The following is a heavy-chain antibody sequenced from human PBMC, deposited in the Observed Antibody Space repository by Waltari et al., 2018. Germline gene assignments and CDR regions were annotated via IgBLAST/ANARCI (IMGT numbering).Heavy chain of an antibody. D-gene: IGHD6-6*01. CDR2: IKQDGSEK. Sequence: EVQLAASGGGLVQPGGSLRLSCAAAEFTVSSYWLSWVRQAPGKGLEWVANIKQDGSEKYYVDSVKGRFTISRDNAKNSLYLQMNSLRAEDTAVYYCARDGEQLVHYYGMDVWGQGTTVTVSS. CDR1: EFTVSSYW. V-gene: IGHV3-7*01. J-gene: IGHJ6*02. CDR3: ARDGEQLVHYYGMDV.